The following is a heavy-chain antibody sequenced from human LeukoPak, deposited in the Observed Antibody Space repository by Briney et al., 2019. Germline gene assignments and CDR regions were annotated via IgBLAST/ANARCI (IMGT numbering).Heavy chain of an antibody. Sequence: GSLRLSCAASGFTFSSYWMSWVRQSPGKGLEWVAKIKPDGSEKYFMDSVKGRFTISRDNAKNALYLEMDSLRAEDTGEYFCARERMYSGSGSTYPYYDYWGQGTLVTVSS. CDR3: ARERMYSGSGSTYPYYDY. V-gene: IGHV3-7*01. D-gene: IGHD3-10*01. J-gene: IGHJ4*02. CDR1: GFTFSSYW. CDR2: IKPDGSEK.